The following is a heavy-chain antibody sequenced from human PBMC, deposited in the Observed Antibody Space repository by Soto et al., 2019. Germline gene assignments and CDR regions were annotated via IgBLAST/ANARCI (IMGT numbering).Heavy chain of an antibody. J-gene: IGHJ4*02. CDR3: ARGTTVETGSY. V-gene: IGHV4-59*01. CDR2: VYHSGIT. D-gene: IGHD4-17*01. Sequence: PSETLSLTCTVSRDSIINYYWSWIRQPPGKGPEWIGYVYHSGITNYNPSLESRVTISVGTSKNQFSLKLRSVTAADTAVYYCARGTTVETGSYWGQGTLVTVSS. CDR1: RDSIINYY.